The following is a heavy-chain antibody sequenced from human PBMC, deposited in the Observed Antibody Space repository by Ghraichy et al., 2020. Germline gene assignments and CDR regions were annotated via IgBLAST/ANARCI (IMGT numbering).Heavy chain of an antibody. Sequence: SETLSLTCAVYGGSFSGYYWSWIRQPPGKGLEWIGEINHSGSTNYNPSLKSRVTISVDTSKNQFSLKLSSVTAADTAVYYCARGSKSSSWLTGGSSDFDYWGQGTLVTVSS. J-gene: IGHJ4*02. CDR1: GGSFSGYY. V-gene: IGHV4-34*01. CDR2: INHSGST. D-gene: IGHD6-13*01. CDR3: ARGSKSSSWLTGGSSDFDY.